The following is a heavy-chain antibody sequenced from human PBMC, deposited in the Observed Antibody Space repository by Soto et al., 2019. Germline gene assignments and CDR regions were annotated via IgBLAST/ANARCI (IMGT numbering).Heavy chain of an antibody. V-gene: IGHV3-74*01. D-gene: IGHD4-17*01. Sequence: GGSLRLSCAASGFTFSSYWMHWVRQAPGKGLVWVSRLNSDGSATTYADSVKGRFTISRDNVKNTLYLQMNSLRAEDTAVYYCAKDRGVEVTTRFFDYWGQGTLVTVSS. CDR3: AKDRGVEVTTRFFDY. J-gene: IGHJ4*02. CDR1: GFTFSSYW. CDR2: LNSDGSAT.